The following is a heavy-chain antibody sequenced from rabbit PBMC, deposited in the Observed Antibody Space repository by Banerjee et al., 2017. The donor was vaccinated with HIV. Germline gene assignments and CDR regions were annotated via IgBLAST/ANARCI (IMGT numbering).Heavy chain of an antibody. Sequence: QEQLVESGGGLVQPEGSLTLTCKASGFDFSGNGISWVRQAPGKGLEWIGTIYIPKSGTYYASWAKGRFTISKTSSTTVTLQMTSLTAADTATYFCARSLRDTGYGYGLWGPGTLVTVS. V-gene: IGHV1S45*01. CDR2: IYIPKSGT. CDR1: GFDFSGNG. CDR3: ARSLRDTGYGYGL. D-gene: IGHD6-1*01. J-gene: IGHJ6*01.